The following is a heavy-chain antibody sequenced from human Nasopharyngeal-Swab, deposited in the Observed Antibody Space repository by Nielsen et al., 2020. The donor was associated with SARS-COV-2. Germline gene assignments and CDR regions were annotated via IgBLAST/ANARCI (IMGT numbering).Heavy chain of an antibody. CDR2: IYYSGST. Sequence: SDTLSLTCTVSGGSISSYYWSWIRQPPGKGLEWIGYIYYSGSTNYNPSLKSRVTISVDTSKNQFSLKLSSVTAADTAVYYCARVAPLSTMVRGVHYGMDVWGQGTTVTVSS. V-gene: IGHV4-59*07. J-gene: IGHJ6*02. D-gene: IGHD3-10*01. CDR3: ARVAPLSTMVRGVHYGMDV. CDR1: GGSISSYY.